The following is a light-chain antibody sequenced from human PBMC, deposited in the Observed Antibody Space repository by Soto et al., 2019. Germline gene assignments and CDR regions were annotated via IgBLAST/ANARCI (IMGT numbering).Light chain of an antibody. Sequence: DSVMTQSPNSLAVSLDTRATINCRASQSPLSSSNNKNRLSWYQQKPAQPPKLLLYWASTRESGVPNRCSGSGSGTDFSLTISSLHAEDVAVYYCQKYYSSPRTFGQGTKVDIK. CDR2: WAS. J-gene: IGKJ1*01. V-gene: IGKV4-1*01. CDR3: QKYYSSPRT. CDR1: QSPLSSSNNKNR.